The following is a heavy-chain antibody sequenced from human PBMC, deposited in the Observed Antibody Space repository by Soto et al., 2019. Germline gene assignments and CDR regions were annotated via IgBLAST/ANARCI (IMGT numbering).Heavy chain of an antibody. CDR2: ITFSGNTV. V-gene: IGHV3-11*01. J-gene: IGHJ6*02. CDR3: ARVSWREKYGMDV. CDR1: GFTFSDSY. Sequence: GGPLRLSCAASGFTFSDSYMSWIRQAPGKGLEWISYITFSGNTVYYADSLKGRFTISRDNAKNSLYLQMNRPRAEDTAVYYCARVSWREKYGMDVWGQGTTVTVSS.